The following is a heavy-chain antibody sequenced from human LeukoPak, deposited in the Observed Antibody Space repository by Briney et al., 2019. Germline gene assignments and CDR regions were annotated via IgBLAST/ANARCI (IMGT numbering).Heavy chain of an antibody. V-gene: IGHV3-49*04. J-gene: IGHJ6*03. CDR2: IRSKAYGGTT. CDR3: ARDEGLYRGTGTTGVYYYYYYMDV. D-gene: IGHD1-7*01. CDR1: GLTFGDYA. Sequence: GGSLRLSCTASGLTFGDYAMSWVRQAPGKGLEWVGFIRSKAYGGTTEYAASVKGRFTISRDDPKNIAYLQMNSLKTEDTAVYYCARDEGLYRGTGTTGVYYYYYYMDVWGKGTTVTVSS.